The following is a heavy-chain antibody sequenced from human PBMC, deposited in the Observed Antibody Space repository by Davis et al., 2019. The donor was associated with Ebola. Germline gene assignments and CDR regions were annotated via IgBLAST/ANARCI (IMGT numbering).Heavy chain of an antibody. CDR3: AREGWSYYYYYGMDV. D-gene: IGHD6-19*01. Sequence: SCKVFGYSLNDLAIHWVRQAPGKGLEWVAVISYDGSNKHYADSVKGRFIISRDNAKKSLYLQMNSLRDEDTAVYYCAREGWSYYYYYGMDVWGKGTTVTVSS. J-gene: IGHJ6*04. CDR2: ISYDGSNK. V-gene: IGHV3-33*05. CDR1: GYSLNDLA.